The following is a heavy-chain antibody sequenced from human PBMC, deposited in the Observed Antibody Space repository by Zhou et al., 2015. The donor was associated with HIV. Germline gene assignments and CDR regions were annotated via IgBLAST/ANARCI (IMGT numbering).Heavy chain of an antibody. Sequence: QVQLVQSGAEVKKPGSSVKVSCKASGGTFSSYAISWVRQAPGQGLEWMGGIIPIFGTANYAQKFQGRVTITADESTSTAYMELSSLRSEDTAVYYCARDGKLGPKYSSSSGNWFDPWGQGTLVTVSS. CDR3: ARDGKLGPKYSSSSGNWFDP. CDR2: IIPIFGTA. V-gene: IGHV1-69*01. J-gene: IGHJ5*02. D-gene: IGHD6-6*01. CDR1: GGTFSSYA.